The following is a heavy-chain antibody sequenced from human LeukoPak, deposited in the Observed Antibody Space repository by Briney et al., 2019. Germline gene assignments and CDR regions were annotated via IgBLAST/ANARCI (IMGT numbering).Heavy chain of an antibody. D-gene: IGHD5-18*01. Sequence: PGGSLRLSCAASGFTFSSNTMSWVRQAPGKGLEWVSAISGSGGSTYYADSVKGRFTISRDNSKNTLYLQMNSLRAEDTAVYYCAKSPYSRGLTKWIQLWGGFDYWGQGTLVTVSS. CDR2: ISGSGGST. J-gene: IGHJ4*02. CDR1: GFTFSSNT. CDR3: AKSPYSRGLTKWIQLWGGFDY. V-gene: IGHV3-23*01.